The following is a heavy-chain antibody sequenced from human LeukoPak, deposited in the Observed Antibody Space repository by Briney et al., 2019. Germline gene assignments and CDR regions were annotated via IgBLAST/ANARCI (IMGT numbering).Heavy chain of an antibody. Sequence: ETLSLTCAVYGGSFSGYYWSWIRQPPGKGLEWVSAISGSGGSTYYADSVKGRFTISRDNSKNTLYLQMNSLRAEDTAVYYCATKPYSNAFDIWGQGTMVTVSS. CDR2: ISGSGGST. CDR3: ATKPYSNAFDI. D-gene: IGHD4-11*01. CDR1: GGSFSGYY. J-gene: IGHJ3*02. V-gene: IGHV3-23*01.